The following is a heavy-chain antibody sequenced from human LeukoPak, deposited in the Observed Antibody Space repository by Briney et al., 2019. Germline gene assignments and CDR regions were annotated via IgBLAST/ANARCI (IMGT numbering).Heavy chain of an antibody. J-gene: IGHJ3*02. CDR2: ISSTGGIT. Sequence: PGGSLRLSCAASGFTFSSYAMSWVRQAPGKGLEWVSAISSTGGITYYVDSVKGRFTISRGNSKNTLYLQMSSLRVEDTAVYFCAKGITLVRGVIISDAFDIWGQGTLVTVSS. CDR3: AKGITLVRGVIISDAFDI. V-gene: IGHV3-23*01. CDR1: GFTFSSYA. D-gene: IGHD3-10*01.